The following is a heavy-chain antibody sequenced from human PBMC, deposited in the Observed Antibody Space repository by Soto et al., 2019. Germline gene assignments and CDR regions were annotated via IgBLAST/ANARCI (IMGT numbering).Heavy chain of an antibody. CDR2: IYYSGST. D-gene: IGHD3-10*01. CDR1: GGSISSGGYY. Sequence: QVQLQESGPGLVKPSQTLSLTCTVSGGSISSGGYYWRWIRQHPGKGLEWIGYIYYSGSTYYNPSLTSRVTVSVDTAKNQFSLKLSSVTAADTAVYYCARDRAHGSGSYYMTYYYYYGMDVWGQGTTVTVSS. V-gene: IGHV4-31*03. J-gene: IGHJ6*02. CDR3: ARDRAHGSGSYYMTYYYYYGMDV.